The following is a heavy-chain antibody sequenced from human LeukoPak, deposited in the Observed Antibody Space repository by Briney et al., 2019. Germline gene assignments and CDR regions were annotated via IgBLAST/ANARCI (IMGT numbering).Heavy chain of an antibody. J-gene: IGHJ5*01. Sequence: GGSLRLSCAASGFTFSGFAMAWVRQIPGKGLEWISGILANGFTQYYADSVRGRFTISRDNSRDTLFLEMSSLRGDDTAIYFCAKDLTYGDGRWEFASWGQGILVTVA. V-gene: IGHV3-23*01. CDR2: ILANGFTQ. D-gene: IGHD4-17*01. CDR3: AKDLTYGDGRWEFAS. CDR1: GFTFSGFA.